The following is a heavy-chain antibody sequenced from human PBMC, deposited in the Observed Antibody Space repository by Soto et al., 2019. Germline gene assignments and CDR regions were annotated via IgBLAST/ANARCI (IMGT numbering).Heavy chain of an antibody. V-gene: IGHV3-30*18. D-gene: IGHD2-2*01. J-gene: IGHJ3*02. CDR3: AKDITPYQLLNAFDI. CDR2: ISYDGSNK. CDR1: GFTFSSYG. Sequence: QVQLVESGGGVVQPGRSLRLSCAASGFTFSSYGMHWVRQAPGKGLEWVAVISYDGSNKYYADSVKGRFTISRDNSKNTLYLQMNSLRAEDTAVYYCAKDITPYQLLNAFDIWGQGTMVTVSS.